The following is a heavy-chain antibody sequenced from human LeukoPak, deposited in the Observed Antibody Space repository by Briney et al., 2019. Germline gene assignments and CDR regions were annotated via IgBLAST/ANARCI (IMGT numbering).Heavy chain of an antibody. J-gene: IGHJ6*04. CDR2: IIPIFGTA. Sequence: GASVKVSCKASGGTFSSYAISWVRQAPGQGLEWMGGIIPIFGTANYAQKFQGRVTITADESTSTAYMELSSLRSEDTAVYYSARHLDYGDYGDYYYYGMDVWGKGTTVTVSS. V-gene: IGHV1-69*13. CDR1: GGTFSSYA. CDR3: ARHLDYGDYGDYYYYGMDV. D-gene: IGHD4-17*01.